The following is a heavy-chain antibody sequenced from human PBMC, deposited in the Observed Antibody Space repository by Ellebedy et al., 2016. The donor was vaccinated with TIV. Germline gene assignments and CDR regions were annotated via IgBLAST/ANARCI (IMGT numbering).Heavy chain of an antibody. V-gene: IGHV1-46*01. J-gene: IGHJ4*02. D-gene: IGHD1-1*01. Sequence: ASVKVSCKASGYTFTNYGINWVRQAPGQGLEWMGIINPAGGSTTYAQKFQGRVSMTRDTSTSTIYMEFNSLRSEDTAVYYCARFNWNGHNFDYWGQGTPVTVSS. CDR2: INPAGGST. CDR3: ARFNWNGHNFDY. CDR1: GYTFTNYG.